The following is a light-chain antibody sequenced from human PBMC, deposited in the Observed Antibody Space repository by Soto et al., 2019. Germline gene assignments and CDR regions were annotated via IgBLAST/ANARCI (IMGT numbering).Light chain of an antibody. CDR3: VLYVGSGIWV. Sequence: QTVVTQEPSFSVSPGGTVTLTCGLSSGSVSTSYYPSWYQQTPGQAPRTLIYSTNTRSSGVPDRFSGSILVNKAALTITGAQADDESDYYCVLYVGSGIWVFGGGTKLTVL. J-gene: IGLJ2*01. CDR2: STN. V-gene: IGLV8-61*01. CDR1: SGSVSTSYY.